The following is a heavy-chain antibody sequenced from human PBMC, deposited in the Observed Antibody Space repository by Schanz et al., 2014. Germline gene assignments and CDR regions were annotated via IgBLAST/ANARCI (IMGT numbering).Heavy chain of an antibody. V-gene: IGHV1-69*02. CDR2: IISILGIP. Sequence: VQLEQSGAEVKKPGASVKVSCKASGGTFSTYTISWVRQAPGQGLEWMGRIISILGIPNYAQKFQGRVTFTADKSTSTAYMELNSLNSDDTAVYYCATLDYADSVSWGQGTLVTVSS. J-gene: IGHJ5*02. CDR3: ATLDYADSVS. CDR1: GGTFSTYT. D-gene: IGHD4-17*01.